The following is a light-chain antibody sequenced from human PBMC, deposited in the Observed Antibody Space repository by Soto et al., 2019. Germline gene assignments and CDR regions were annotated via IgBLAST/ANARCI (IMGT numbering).Light chain of an antibody. J-gene: IGLJ1*01. CDR2: SNN. CDR1: SSNIGRNT. V-gene: IGLV1-44*01. CDR3: AAWDNSLSEYV. Sequence: QSVLTQPPSASETPGQRGTIFCSGSSSNIGRNTVNWYQQLPGTAPKLVIYSNNQRPSGVPDRFSGSKSGTSDSLAISGLQSEDEADYYCAAWDNSLSEYVFGTGTKVTVL.